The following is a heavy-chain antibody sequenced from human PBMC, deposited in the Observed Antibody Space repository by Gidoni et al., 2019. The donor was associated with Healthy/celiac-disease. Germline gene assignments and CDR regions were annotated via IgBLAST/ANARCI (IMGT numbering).Heavy chain of an antibody. CDR2: INPSGGST. CDR1: GYTFTSYY. J-gene: IGHJ5*02. D-gene: IGHD3-3*01. V-gene: IGHV1-46*01. Sequence: QVQLVQSGAEVTKPGASVKVSCKASGYTFTSYYMHWVRQAPGQGLEWMGIINPSGGSTSYAQKFQGRVTMTRDTSTSTVYMELSSLRSEDTAVYYCAAFGVVTGFDPWGQGTLVTVSS. CDR3: AAFGVVTGFDP.